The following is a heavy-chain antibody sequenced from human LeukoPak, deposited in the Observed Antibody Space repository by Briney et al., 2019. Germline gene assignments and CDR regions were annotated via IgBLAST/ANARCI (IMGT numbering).Heavy chain of an antibody. CDR3: ARASTTVPNLLDH. V-gene: IGHV3-74*01. CDR1: GFTFSTCW. D-gene: IGHD4-17*01. CDR2: IKGDGSST. Sequence: PGGSLRLSCAASGFTFSTCWMHWVRQAPGKGLVWVARIKGDGSSTIYADSVKGRFTISRDNSKNTLYLQTSSLRAEDTAVYYCARASTTVPNLLDHWGRGTLVTVSS. J-gene: IGHJ4*02.